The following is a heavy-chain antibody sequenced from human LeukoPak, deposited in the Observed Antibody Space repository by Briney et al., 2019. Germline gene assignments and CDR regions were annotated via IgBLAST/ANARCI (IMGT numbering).Heavy chain of an antibody. V-gene: IGHV3-23*01. CDR2: ISGSGGST. J-gene: IGHJ3*02. Sequence: GGSLRLSCAASGFTFSSYAVSWVRQAPGKGLEWVSAISGSGGSTYYADSVKGRFTISRDNSKNTLYLQMNSLRAEDTAVYYCASPVSGYDGGAFDIWGQGTMVTVSS. CDR1: GFTFSSYA. D-gene: IGHD4-23*01. CDR3: ASPVSGYDGGAFDI.